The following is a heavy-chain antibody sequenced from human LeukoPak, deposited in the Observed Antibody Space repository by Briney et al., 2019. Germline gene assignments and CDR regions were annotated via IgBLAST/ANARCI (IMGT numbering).Heavy chain of an antibody. CDR3: ARGGGYYDSSGYPYFDY. Sequence: PGGSLRLSCAASGFTVSSNYMSWVRLAPGKGLEWVSVIYSGGSTYYADSVKGRFTISRDNSKNTLYLQMNSLRAEDTAVYYCARGGGYYDSSGYPYFDYWGQGTLVTVSS. V-gene: IGHV3-53*01. J-gene: IGHJ4*02. D-gene: IGHD3-22*01. CDR1: GFTVSSNY. CDR2: IYSGGST.